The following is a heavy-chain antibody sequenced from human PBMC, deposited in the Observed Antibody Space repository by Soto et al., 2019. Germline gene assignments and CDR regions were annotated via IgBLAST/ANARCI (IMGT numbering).Heavy chain of an antibody. CDR3: ARGIYGDGTSY. D-gene: IGHD4-17*01. J-gene: IGHJ4*02. CDR2: IYYSGST. Sequence: SETLSLTSTVSGGSISRGDYYWSWIRQPPGKGLEWIGYIYYSGSTYYNPSLKSRVTISVDTSKNQFSLKLSSVTAADTAVYYCARGIYGDGTSYWGQGTLGTGS. CDR1: GGSISRGDYY. V-gene: IGHV4-30-4*01.